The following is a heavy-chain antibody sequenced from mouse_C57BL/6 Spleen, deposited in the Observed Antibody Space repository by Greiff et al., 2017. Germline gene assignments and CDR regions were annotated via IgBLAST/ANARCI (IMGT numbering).Heavy chain of an antibody. Sequence: EVKLVESGGGLVQPGGSLSLSCAASGFTFTDYYMSWVRQPPGKALEWLGFIRNKANGYTTEYSASVKGRFTISRDNSQSILYLQMNALRAEDSATYYCARYIGVYFDYWGQGTTLTVSS. CDR1: GFTFTDYY. CDR2: IRNKANGYTT. J-gene: IGHJ2*01. V-gene: IGHV7-3*01. CDR3: ARYIGVYFDY.